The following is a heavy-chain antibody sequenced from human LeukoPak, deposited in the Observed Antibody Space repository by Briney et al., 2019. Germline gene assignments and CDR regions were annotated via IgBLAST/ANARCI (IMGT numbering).Heavy chain of an antibody. V-gene: IGHV1-8*01. CDR1: GYTFTSYD. CDR2: MNPNSGNT. CDR3: ARGTWDYDILTGYNDYYYMDV. J-gene: IGHJ6*03. D-gene: IGHD3-9*01. Sequence: ASVKVSCKASGYTFTSYDINWVRQATGQGLEWMGWMNPNSGNTGYAQKFQGRVTMTRNTSISTAYMELSSLRSEDTAVYYCARGTWDYDILTGYNDYYYMDVWGKGTTVTISS.